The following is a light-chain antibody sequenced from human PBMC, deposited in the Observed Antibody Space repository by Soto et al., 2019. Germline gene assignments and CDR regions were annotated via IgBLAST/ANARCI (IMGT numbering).Light chain of an antibody. CDR1: QSLVHSDGNTY. CDR3: MQATQFRPYT. Sequence: DIVLTQTPLSSLVTLGQPASISCRSNQSLVHSDGNTYLSWLHQRPGQPPRLLIYKISNRLSGVPDRFSGSGAGTDFTLKIRGVEAEDVGVYYCMQATQFRPYTFGQGPKLQIK. CDR2: KIS. J-gene: IGKJ2*01. V-gene: IGKV2-24*01.